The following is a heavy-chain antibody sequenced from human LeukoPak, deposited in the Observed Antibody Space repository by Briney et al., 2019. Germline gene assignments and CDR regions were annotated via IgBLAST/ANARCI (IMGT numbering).Heavy chain of an antibody. CDR2: INQDGSEK. J-gene: IGHJ6*02. Sequence: PGGSLRLSCAASGFTFSDYWMSWDRQAPGKWLEWVANINQDGSEKYYVASVTGRFTISRDNAKNSLYLQMNSLRVEDTAVYYCARRLYYYYGMDVWGQGTTVTVSS. CDR1: GFTFSDYW. CDR3: ARRLYYYYGMDV. V-gene: IGHV3-7*01. D-gene: IGHD3-16*01.